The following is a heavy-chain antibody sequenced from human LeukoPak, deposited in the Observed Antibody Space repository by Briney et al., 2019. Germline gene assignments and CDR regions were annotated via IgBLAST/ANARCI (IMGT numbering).Heavy chain of an antibody. Sequence: PSQTLSLTCTVSGGSTSSGSYYWSWIRQPAGKGLEWIGRIYTSGSTNYNPSLKSRVTISVDTSKNQFSLKLSSVTAADTAVYYCARHVRFLVRGVIGLDYWGQGTLVTVSS. V-gene: IGHV4-61*02. CDR1: GGSTSSGSYY. CDR2: IYTSGST. CDR3: ARHVRFLVRGVIGLDY. J-gene: IGHJ4*02. D-gene: IGHD3-10*01.